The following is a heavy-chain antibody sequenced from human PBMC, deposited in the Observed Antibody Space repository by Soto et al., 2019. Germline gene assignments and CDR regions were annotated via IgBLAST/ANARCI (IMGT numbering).Heavy chain of an antibody. J-gene: IGHJ4*02. CDR1: GASISSSSYY. V-gene: IGHV4-39*01. CDR3: ARLTRGYSYGGYSD. CDR2: ISYSGST. Sequence: SETLSLTCTVSGASISSSSYYWGWIRQPPGKGLEWIGSISYSGSTYYSPFLKSRLTISVDTSKNQLSLKLSSVTAADTAMYYCARLTRGYSYGGYSDWGQGTLVTVS. D-gene: IGHD5-18*01.